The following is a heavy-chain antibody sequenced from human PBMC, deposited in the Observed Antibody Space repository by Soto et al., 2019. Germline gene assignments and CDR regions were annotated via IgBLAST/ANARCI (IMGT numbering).Heavy chain of an antibody. V-gene: IGHV4-30-4*01. CDR3: ARYQKGPFDY. CDR2: IYYTGST. D-gene: IGHD2-2*01. Sequence: SETMCLTCTVSRGSISSGDYYWSWIRQPPGKGLEWTGYIYYTGSTYYSPSLKSRLTISVDTSKNQFSLKLTSVTAADAAVYFCARYQKGPFDYWGQGTLVT. CDR1: RGSISSGDYY. J-gene: IGHJ4*02.